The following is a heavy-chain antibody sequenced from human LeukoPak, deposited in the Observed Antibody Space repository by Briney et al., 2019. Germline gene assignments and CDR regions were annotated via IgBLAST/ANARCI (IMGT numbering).Heavy chain of an antibody. D-gene: IGHD3-16*02. CDR3: ARGGHMITFGGVIVIPGRGLDY. J-gene: IGHJ4*02. CDR2: INHSGST. V-gene: IGHV4-34*01. Sequence: SETLSLTCAVYGGSFSGYYWSWIRQPPGKGLEWIGEINHSGSTNYNPSLKSRVTISVDTSKNQFSLKLSSVTAADTAVYYCARGGHMITFGGVIVIPGRGLDYWGQGTLVTVSS. CDR1: GGSFSGYY.